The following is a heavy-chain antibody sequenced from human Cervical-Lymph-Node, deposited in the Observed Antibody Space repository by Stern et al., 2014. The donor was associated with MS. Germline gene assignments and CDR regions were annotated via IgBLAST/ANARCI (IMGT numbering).Heavy chain of an antibody. CDR2: IYYSGST. J-gene: IGHJ4*02. D-gene: IGHD4-17*01. Sequence: QLQLQESGPGLVKPSETLSLTCTVSGGSISSSSYYWGWIRQPPGKGLERIGSIYYSGSTYYTPPLKSRVTIPVDTSKNQFPLKLSSVTAADTAVYYCARHTGATVTTPYDYWGQGTLVTVSS. V-gene: IGHV4-39*01. CDR3: ARHTGATVTTPYDY. CDR1: GGSISSSSYY.